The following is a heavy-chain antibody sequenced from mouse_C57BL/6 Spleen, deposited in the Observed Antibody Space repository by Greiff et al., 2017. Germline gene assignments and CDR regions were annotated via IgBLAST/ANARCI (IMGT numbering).Heavy chain of an antibody. D-gene: IGHD2-5*01. CDR1: GYTFTSYW. V-gene: IGHV1-69*01. CDR2: IEPSDSYI. Sequence: VQLQQPGAELVMPGASVKLSCKASGYTFTSYWMHWVKQRPGQGLEWIGEIEPSDSYINYNQKLQGKSTVTVDKSSSPAYMKHRSLTSEYSSVYYCARSGSNPYWYFDVWGTGTTVTVSS. CDR3: ARSGSNPYWYFDV. J-gene: IGHJ1*03.